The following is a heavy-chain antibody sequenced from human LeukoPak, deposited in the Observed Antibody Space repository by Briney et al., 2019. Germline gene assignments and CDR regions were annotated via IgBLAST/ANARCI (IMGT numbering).Heavy chain of an antibody. CDR2: IWYDGSNK. D-gene: IGHD3-22*01. CDR1: GFTFSSYG. V-gene: IGHV3-33*01. Sequence: PGGSLRLSCAASGFTFSSYGMHWVRQAPGKGLEWVAVIWYDGSNKYYADSVKGRFTISRDNSKNTLYLQMNSLRAEDTAVYYCARDPLYYYDSSGYSDASDIWGQGTMVTVSS. J-gene: IGHJ3*02. CDR3: ARDPLYYYDSSGYSDASDI.